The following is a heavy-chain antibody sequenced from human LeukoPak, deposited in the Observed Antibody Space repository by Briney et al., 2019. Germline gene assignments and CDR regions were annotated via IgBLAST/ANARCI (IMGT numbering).Heavy chain of an antibody. CDR1: GGSISSSSYY. D-gene: IGHD3-22*01. CDR3: VRHDSSGYYLYWYFDL. Sequence: SSETLSLTCTVSGGSISSSSYYWGWIRQPPGKGLEWIGSIYYSGSTYYNPSLKSRVTISVDTSKNQFSLKLSSVTAADTAVYYCVRHDSSGYYLYWYFDLWGRGTLVTVSS. CDR2: IYYSGST. J-gene: IGHJ2*01. V-gene: IGHV4-39*01.